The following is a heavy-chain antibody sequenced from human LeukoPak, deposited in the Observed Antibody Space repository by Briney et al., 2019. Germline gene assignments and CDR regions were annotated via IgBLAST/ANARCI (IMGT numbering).Heavy chain of an antibody. CDR3: ASGLELDY. CDR1: GFTFSSYG. CDR2: IWYDGSKK. D-gene: IGHD6-25*01. J-gene: IGHJ4*02. V-gene: IGHV3-33*03. Sequence: PGGSLRLSCAASGFTFSSYGMHWVRQAPGKGLEWVAVIWYDGSKKYYADSVKGRFTISRDNAKNSLYLQMNSLRAEDTAVYYCASGLELDYWGQGTLVTVSS.